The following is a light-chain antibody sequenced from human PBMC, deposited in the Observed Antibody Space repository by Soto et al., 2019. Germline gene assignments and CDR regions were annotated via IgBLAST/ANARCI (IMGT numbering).Light chain of an antibody. CDR1: QSITNW. CDR3: QRYNSYS. Sequence: DIQMTQSPSTLPASVGDSVTITCRATQSITNWLAGDQQKPGTAPKVVFYNDSNLQSGVPSRFSGSGSGTEFTLTISSLQPDDFATYYCQRYNSYSFGQGLKVEIK. J-gene: IGKJ1*01. CDR2: NDS. V-gene: IGKV1-5*01.